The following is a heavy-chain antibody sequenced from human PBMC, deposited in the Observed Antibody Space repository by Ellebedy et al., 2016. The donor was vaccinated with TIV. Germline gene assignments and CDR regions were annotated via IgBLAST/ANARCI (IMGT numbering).Heavy chain of an antibody. D-gene: IGHD6-19*01. Sequence: PGGSLRLSCAASGFTFSSYGMHWVRQAPGKGLEWVAVISYDGSNKYYADSVKGRFTISRDNSKNTLYLQMNSLRAEDTAVYYCAKGRWGYSSGWWGYFQHWGQGTLVTVSS. CDR2: ISYDGSNK. J-gene: IGHJ1*01. CDR3: AKGRWGYSSGWWGYFQH. V-gene: IGHV3-30*18. CDR1: GFTFSSYG.